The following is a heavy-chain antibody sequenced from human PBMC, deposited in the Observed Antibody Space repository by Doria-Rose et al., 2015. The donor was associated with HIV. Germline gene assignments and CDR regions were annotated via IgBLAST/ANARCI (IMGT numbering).Heavy chain of an antibody. D-gene: IGHD6-13*01. J-gene: IGHJ4*02. CDR2: ICSDDER. Sequence: QESGPVLVKPTETLTLTCTVSGVSLSSPGMGVSWIRQPPGKALEWLANICSDDERSYTTSLKNRLTISRGTSKSQVVLTMTDMDPVDTATYYCARIKSSRWYHKYYFDFWGQGTLVIVSA. V-gene: IGHV2-26*01. CDR3: ARIKSSRWYHKYYFDF. CDR1: GVSLSSPGMG.